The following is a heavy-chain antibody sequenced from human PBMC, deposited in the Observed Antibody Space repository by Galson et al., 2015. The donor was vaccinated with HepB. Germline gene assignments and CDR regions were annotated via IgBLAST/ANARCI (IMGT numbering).Heavy chain of an antibody. D-gene: IGHD3-3*01. CDR2: ISGSGGST. J-gene: IGHJ4*02. Sequence: SLRLSCAASGFTFSSYAMSWVRQAPGKGLEWVSAISGSGGSTYYADSVKGRFTISRDNSKNTLYLQMNSLRAEDTAVYYCAKVSTYYDFWSGHWGHFDYWGQGTLVTVSS. CDR1: GFTFSSYA. V-gene: IGHV3-23*01. CDR3: AKVSTYYDFWSGHWGHFDY.